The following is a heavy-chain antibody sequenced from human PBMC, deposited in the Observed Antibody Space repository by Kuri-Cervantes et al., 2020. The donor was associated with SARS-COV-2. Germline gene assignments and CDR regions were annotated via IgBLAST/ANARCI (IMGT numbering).Heavy chain of an antibody. CDR3: ARVNDVIAARLHDAFDI. CDR2: ISGGGDST. CDR1: GFTFDDYG. D-gene: IGHD6-6*01. Sequence: LSLTCAASGFTFDDYGMSWVRQAPGKGLEWVSTISGGGDSTYYADSVKGRFTISRDNSKNTLYLQMNSLRAEDTAVYYCARVNDVIAARLHDAFDIWGQGTMVTVSS. J-gene: IGHJ3*02. V-gene: IGHV3-23*01.